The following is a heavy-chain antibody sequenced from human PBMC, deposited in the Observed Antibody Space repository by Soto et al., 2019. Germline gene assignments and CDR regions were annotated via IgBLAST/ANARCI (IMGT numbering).Heavy chain of an antibody. CDR2: ISAYNGNT. D-gene: IGHD1-7*01. J-gene: IGHJ6*02. V-gene: IGHV1-18*01. CDR1: GLTFTSYG. Sequence: APVKVSCKASGLTFTSYGISWVRQAPGKRLEGMGWISAYNGNTNYAQKLQGRVTMTTDTSTSTAYMELRSLRSDDTAVYYCARSEQHQNWNYEEYYYYGMDVWGQGTTVTVSS. CDR3: ARSEQHQNWNYEEYYYYGMDV.